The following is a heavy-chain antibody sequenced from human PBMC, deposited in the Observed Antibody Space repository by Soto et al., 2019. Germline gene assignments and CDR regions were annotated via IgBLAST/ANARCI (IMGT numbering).Heavy chain of an antibody. J-gene: IGHJ6*02. Sequence: GGSLRLSCAASGFTFSGSAMHWVRQASGKGLEWVGRIRSKANSYATAYAASVKGRFTISRDDSKNTAYLQMNSLKTEDTAVYYCTRPEWTTMGTEGMDVWGQGTTVTVSS. CDR2: IRSKANSYAT. V-gene: IGHV3-73*01. CDR3: TRPEWTTMGTEGMDV. D-gene: IGHD5-18*01. CDR1: GFTFSGSA.